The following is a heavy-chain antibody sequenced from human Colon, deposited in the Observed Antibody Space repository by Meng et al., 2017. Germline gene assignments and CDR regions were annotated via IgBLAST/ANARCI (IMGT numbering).Heavy chain of an antibody. CDR2: FYFSGNT. CDR1: GGSISSGDYY. J-gene: IGHJ5*02. Sequence: QVQLPESGPGLVTPSQTLSLTCTVSGGSISSGDYYWSWSRQHPGKGLEWIGYFYFSGNTYYNPSLKSRVSISVDTSKNRFSLNLSSVTAADTAVYYCARYFYDSRGVTWFDPWGQGTLVTVSS. D-gene: IGHD3-22*01. V-gene: IGHV4-31*03. CDR3: ARYFYDSRGVTWFDP.